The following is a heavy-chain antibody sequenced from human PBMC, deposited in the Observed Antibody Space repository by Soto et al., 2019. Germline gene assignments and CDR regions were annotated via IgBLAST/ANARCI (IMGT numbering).Heavy chain of an antibody. J-gene: IGHJ4*02. CDR2: IYHSGST. CDR1: GGSISSSNW. Sequence: SETLSLTCAVSGGSISSSNWWSWVRQPPGKGLEWIGEIYHSGSTNYNPSLKSRVTISVDKSKNQFSLKLSSVTAADTAVYYCARGLSGNWETHFDYWGQGTLVTVSS. D-gene: IGHD3-10*01. CDR3: ARGLSGNWETHFDY. V-gene: IGHV4-4*02.